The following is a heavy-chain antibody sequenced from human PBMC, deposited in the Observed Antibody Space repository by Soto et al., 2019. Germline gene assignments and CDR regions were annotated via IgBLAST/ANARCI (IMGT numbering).Heavy chain of an antibody. J-gene: IGHJ5*02. V-gene: IGHV4-34*01. CDR2: INHSGST. CDR1: GGSFSGYY. CDR3: ARGPPRSGWFDP. Sequence: KPSETLSLTCAVYGGSFSGYYWSWIRQPPGKGLEWIGEINHSGSTNYNPSLKSRVTISVDTSKNQFSLKLGSVTAADTAVYYCARGPPRSGWFDPWGQGTLVTVSS.